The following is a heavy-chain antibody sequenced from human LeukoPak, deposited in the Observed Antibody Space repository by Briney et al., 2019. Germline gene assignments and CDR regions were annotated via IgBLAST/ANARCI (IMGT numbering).Heavy chain of an antibody. V-gene: IGHV4-61*01. J-gene: IGHJ3*02. D-gene: IGHD1-26*01. Sequence: SQTLSLTCTVSGDSLSSGYYYWSWIRQPPGKGLEWIGYIYYSGSTNYNPSLKSRVTISVDTSKNQFSLKLSSVTAADTAVYYCARGKVGATSGAFDIWGQGTMVTVSS. CDR3: ARGKVGATSGAFDI. CDR2: IYYSGST. CDR1: GDSLSSGYYY.